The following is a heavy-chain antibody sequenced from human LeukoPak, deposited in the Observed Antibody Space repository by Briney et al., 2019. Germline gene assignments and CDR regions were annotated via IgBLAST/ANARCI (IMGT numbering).Heavy chain of an antibody. CDR2: ISSSSSSTI. V-gene: IGHV3-48*01. J-gene: IGHJ3*02. Sequence: GGSLRLSCAASGFTFSSYSMNWVRQAPGKGLEWVSYISSSSSSTIYYADSVKGRFTISRDNAKNSLYLQMNSLRAEDTAVYYCARVDRGIVVAYFDIWGQGTMVTVSS. CDR3: ARVDRGIVVAYFDI. D-gene: IGHD3-22*01. CDR1: GFTFSSYS.